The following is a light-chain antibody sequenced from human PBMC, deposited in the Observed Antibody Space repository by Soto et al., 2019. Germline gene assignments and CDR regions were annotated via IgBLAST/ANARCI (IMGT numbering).Light chain of an antibody. CDR1: DSNIGAGYV. CDR2: DNT. Sequence: QSVLTQPPSVSGAPGQRVTISCTGSDSNIGAGYVVHWYQQLPGTAPKLLIYDNTNRPSGVPDRFSGSNSGTSASLAITGLQAEDEADYYCQSYDSSLSGSYVFGTGTQLTVL. J-gene: IGLJ1*01. V-gene: IGLV1-40*01. CDR3: QSYDSSLSGSYV.